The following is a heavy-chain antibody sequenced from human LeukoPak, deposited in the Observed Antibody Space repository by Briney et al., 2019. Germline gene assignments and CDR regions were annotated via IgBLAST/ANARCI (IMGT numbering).Heavy chain of an antibody. J-gene: IGHJ5*02. CDR1: GYSLTSYW. Sequence: GESLKISCKGSGYSLTSYWIGWVRQMPGKGLEWMGIIYPGDSDTRYSPSFQGQVTISADKSISTAYLQWSSLKASDTAMCYCARGGRRVVVAASSNWFDPWGQGTLVTVSS. CDR3: ARGGRRVVVAASSNWFDP. V-gene: IGHV5-51*01. D-gene: IGHD2-15*01. CDR2: IYPGDSDT.